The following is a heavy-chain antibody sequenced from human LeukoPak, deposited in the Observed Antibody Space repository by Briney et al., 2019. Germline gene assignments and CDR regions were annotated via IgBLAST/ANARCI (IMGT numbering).Heavy chain of an antibody. Sequence: PGGSLRLSCAASGFTFSDYWMNWVRQAPGKGLEWVANIKQDGSEKSYVDSVKGRFTISRDNAKNSLYLQMNSLRAEDTAVYYCARSTMIRGVYYFDYWGRGTLVTVSS. J-gene: IGHJ4*02. CDR2: IKQDGSEK. CDR3: ARSTMIRGVYYFDY. D-gene: IGHD3-10*01. CDR1: GFTFSDYW. V-gene: IGHV3-7*01.